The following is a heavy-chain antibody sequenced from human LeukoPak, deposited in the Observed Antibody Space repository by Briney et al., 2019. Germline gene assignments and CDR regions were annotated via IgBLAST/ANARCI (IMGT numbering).Heavy chain of an antibody. CDR1: GFTFDDYA. J-gene: IGHJ4*02. CDR3: AKAPGGSVVTSIDY. D-gene: IGHD4-23*01. Sequence: GGSLSLSCAASGFTFDDYAMHWVRQAPGKGLEWVSGISWNSGSIGYADSVKGRFTISRDNAKNSLYLQMTRLRAEDTALYYCAKAPGGSVVTSIDYWGQGTLVTVSS. CDR2: ISWNSGSI. V-gene: IGHV3-9*01.